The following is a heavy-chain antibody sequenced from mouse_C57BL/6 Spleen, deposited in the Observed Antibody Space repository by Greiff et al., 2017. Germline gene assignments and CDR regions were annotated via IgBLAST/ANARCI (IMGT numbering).Heavy chain of an antibody. D-gene: IGHD1-1*01. J-gene: IGHJ2*01. Sequence: EVQVVESGGGLVQPGGSLSLSCAASGFTFTDYYMSWVRQPPGKALEWLGFIRNKANGYTTEYSASVKGRFTISRDNSQSILYLQMNALRAEDSATYYCARVLLRYFDYWGQGTTLTVSS. CDR3: ARVLLRYFDY. CDR1: GFTFTDYY. V-gene: IGHV7-3*01. CDR2: IRNKANGYTT.